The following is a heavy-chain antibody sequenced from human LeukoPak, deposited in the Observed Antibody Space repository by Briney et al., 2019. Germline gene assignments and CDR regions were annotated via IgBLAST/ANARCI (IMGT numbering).Heavy chain of an antibody. V-gene: IGHV3-33*06. Sequence: GRSLRLSCAASGFTFSSYGMHWVRQAPGKGLEWVAVIWYDGSNKYYADSVKGRFTISRDNSKNTLYLQMNSLRAEDTAVYYCAKNYVTPLDYWGQGTLVTVSS. CDR2: IWYDGSNK. D-gene: IGHD1-7*01. CDR3: AKNYVTPLDY. CDR1: GFTFSSYG. J-gene: IGHJ4*02.